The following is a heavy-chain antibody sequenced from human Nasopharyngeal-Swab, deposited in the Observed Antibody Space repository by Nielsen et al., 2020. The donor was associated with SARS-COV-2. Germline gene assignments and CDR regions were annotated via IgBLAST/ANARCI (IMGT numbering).Heavy chain of an antibody. J-gene: IGHJ6*02. D-gene: IGHD3-16*01. CDR3: ARDGLDYDWSAYFMDV. Sequence: GESLKISCAASGFTFNNYNFNWVRQAPGKGLEWVSSISSSSSYLYYADSVKGRFTISRDNAKNSLYLQMNSLRAEDTAVYYCARDGLDYDWSAYFMDVWGQGTTVTVSS. CDR1: GFTFNNYN. CDR2: ISSSSSYL. V-gene: IGHV3-21*01.